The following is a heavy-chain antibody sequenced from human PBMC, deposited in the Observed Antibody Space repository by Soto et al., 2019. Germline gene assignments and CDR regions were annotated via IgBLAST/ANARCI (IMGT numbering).Heavy chain of an antibody. CDR2: IIPMFGTT. Sequence: ASVKVSCKASGGTFNTYGISWVRQAPGQGLEWMGGIIPMFGTTNYAQKFQGRVTITADISTYTAYMELSSLRSEDTAIYFCARVASLLQPIDFWGQGTPVTVSS. J-gene: IGHJ4*02. D-gene: IGHD4-4*01. V-gene: IGHV1-69*06. CDR1: GGTFNTYG. CDR3: ARVASLLQPIDF.